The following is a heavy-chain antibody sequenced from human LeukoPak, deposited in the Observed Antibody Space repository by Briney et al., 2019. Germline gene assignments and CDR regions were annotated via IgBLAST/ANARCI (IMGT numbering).Heavy chain of an antibody. J-gene: IGHJ4*02. CDR3: ARVGYCSSTSCKNGYYFDY. Sequence: GGSLRLSCAASGFTFSSFGMSWVRQAPGKGLEWVSYINYDGRDVYYADSVKGRFTTSRDNAKNSLYLQVNSLRDEDTAVYYCARVGYCSSTSCKNGYYFDYWGQGTLVTVSS. CDR1: GFTFSSFG. V-gene: IGHV3-48*02. CDR2: INYDGRDV. D-gene: IGHD2-2*01.